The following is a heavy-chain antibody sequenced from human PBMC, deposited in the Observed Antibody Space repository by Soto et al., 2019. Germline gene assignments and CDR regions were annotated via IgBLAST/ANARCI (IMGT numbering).Heavy chain of an antibody. CDR1: GFTLSDHY. J-gene: IGHJ3*01. CDR2: SSNSGTFT. D-gene: IGHD4-17*01. Sequence: GGSLRLSCAASGFTLSDHYMSWIRQAPGKGLEWVSFSSNSGTFTKYADSVKGRFTISRDNAKNSLYLQINSLRGEDTAIYYYAHPRGYGVFDAYDFWGQGSMVTVS. V-gene: IGHV3-11*03. CDR3: AHPRGYGVFDAYDF.